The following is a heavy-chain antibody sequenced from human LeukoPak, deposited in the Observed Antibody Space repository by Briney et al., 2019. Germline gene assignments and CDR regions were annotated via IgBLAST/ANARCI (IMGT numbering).Heavy chain of an antibody. D-gene: IGHD3-10*01. Sequence: SETLSLTCAVPGGSISSGGYSWSWIRQPPGKGLEWIGYIYHSGSTYYNPSLKSRVTISVDRSKNQFSLKLSSVTAADTAVYYCAREGFPGGGSGSYWFDPWGQGTLVTVSS. CDR3: AREGFPGGGSGSYWFDP. J-gene: IGHJ5*02. CDR1: GGSISSGGYS. V-gene: IGHV4-30-2*01. CDR2: IYHSGST.